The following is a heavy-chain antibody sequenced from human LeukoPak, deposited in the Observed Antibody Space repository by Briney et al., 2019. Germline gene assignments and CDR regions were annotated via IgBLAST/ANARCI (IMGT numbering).Heavy chain of an antibody. CDR2: ISAYNGNT. D-gene: IGHD6-13*01. V-gene: IGHV1-18*01. Sequence: ASVKVSCKASGYTFTSYGISWVRQAPGQGLEWMGWISAYNGNTNYAQKLQGRVTMTTDTSTSTADMELRSRRSDETAVYYCARSYCPFIPAASYYYYLDGWGKGTTVTVSS. J-gene: IGHJ6*03. CDR3: ARSYCPFIPAASYYYYLDG. CDR1: GYTFTSYG.